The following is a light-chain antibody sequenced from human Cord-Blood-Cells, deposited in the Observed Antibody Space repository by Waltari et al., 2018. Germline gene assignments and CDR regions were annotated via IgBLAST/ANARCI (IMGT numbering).Light chain of an antibody. J-gene: IGLJ3*02. Sequence: QSALTQPASVSGSPGQSIPISCTGSSRDVVGYHYVSWYQQHPGKAPNLMIYDVSKRPSGVSNRFSCSKSGNTASLTISGLQAEDEADYYCSSYTSSSTWVFGGGTKLTVL. CDR2: DVS. V-gene: IGLV2-14*01. CDR3: SSYTSSSTWV. CDR1: SRDVVGYHY.